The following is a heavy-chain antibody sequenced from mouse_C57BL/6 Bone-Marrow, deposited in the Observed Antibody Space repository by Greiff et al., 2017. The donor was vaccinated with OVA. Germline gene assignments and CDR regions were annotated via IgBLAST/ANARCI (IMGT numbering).Heavy chain of an antibody. CDR3: ARRDSNYLYYFDY. CDR1: GYTFTNYW. V-gene: IGHV1-63*01. D-gene: IGHD2-5*01. J-gene: IGHJ2*01. Sequence: QVQLQQSGAELVRPGTSVKMSCKASGYTFTNYWIGWAKQRPGHGLEWIGDIYPGGGYTNYNEKFKGKATLTADKSSSTAYMQFSSLTSEDSAIYYCARRDSNYLYYFDYWGQSTTLTVSA. CDR2: IYPGGGYT.